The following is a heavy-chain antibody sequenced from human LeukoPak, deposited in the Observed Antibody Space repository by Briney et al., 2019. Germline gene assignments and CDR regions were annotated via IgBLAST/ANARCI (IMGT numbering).Heavy chain of an antibody. J-gene: IGHJ3*02. CDR1: GLTVSSNY. D-gene: IGHD3-22*01. V-gene: IGHV3-53*01. CDR3: AREYYDNSGGEDAFDI. CDR2: IYSGGST. Sequence: PGGSLRLSCAASGLTVSSNYMNWVRQAPGKGLEWVSVIYSGGSTFYADSVEGRFIISRDNSNNTLYLQMNSLRAEDTAMYYCAREYYDNSGGEDAFDIWGPGTMVTVSS.